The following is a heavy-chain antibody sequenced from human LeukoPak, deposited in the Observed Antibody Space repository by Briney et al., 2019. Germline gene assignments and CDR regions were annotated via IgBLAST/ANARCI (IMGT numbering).Heavy chain of an antibody. CDR2: TSYDGSIK. D-gene: IGHD3-3*01. Sequence: GGSLRLSYAASGFTFSSYAMHWVRQAPGKGLEWVAVTSYDGSIKKYADSVKGRFTISRDNSKNTLFLQMNSLRPEDTALYYCAREITIFGVVIQRYDAFDIWGQGTMVTVSS. CDR3: AREITIFGVVIQRYDAFDI. CDR1: GFTFSSYA. J-gene: IGHJ3*02. V-gene: IGHV3-30-3*01.